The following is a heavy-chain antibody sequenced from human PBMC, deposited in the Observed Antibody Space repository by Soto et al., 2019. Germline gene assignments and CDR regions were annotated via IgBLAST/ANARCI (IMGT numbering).Heavy chain of an antibody. V-gene: IGHV3-66*01. CDR1: GITVGNNL. CDR2: IYSGGDT. Sequence: EVQLVESGGGVVQPGGSLRLSCAASGITVGNNLMTWVRQAPGKGLEWVSLIYSGGDTVYADSVKGRFTISRDSSKNTLYLQMNNLRAEATAVSYCAWAFLGGTYPGWGQGTLVTVSS. J-gene: IGHJ4*02. CDR3: AWAFLGGTYPG. D-gene: IGHD1-26*01.